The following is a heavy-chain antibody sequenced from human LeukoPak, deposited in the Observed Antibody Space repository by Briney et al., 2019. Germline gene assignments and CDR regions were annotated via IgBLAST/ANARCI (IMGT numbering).Heavy chain of an antibody. J-gene: IGHJ4*02. CDR1: GFTFSNAW. Sequence: GGSLRLSCAASGFTFSNAWMSWVRQAPGKGLEWVGRIKSKTDGGTTDYAAPVKGRFTISRDDSKNTLYLQMNSLKTEDTAVYYCTTDLIWDSNYYRFDYWGQGTLVTVSS. CDR3: TTDLIWDSNYYRFDY. CDR2: IKSKTDGGTT. V-gene: IGHV3-15*01. D-gene: IGHD4-11*01.